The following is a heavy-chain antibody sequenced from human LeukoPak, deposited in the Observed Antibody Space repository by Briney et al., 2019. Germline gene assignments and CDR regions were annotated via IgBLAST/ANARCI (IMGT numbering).Heavy chain of an antibody. Sequence: SVKVSCKASGGTFSSYAISWVRQAPGQGLEWMGGIIPIFGTANYAQKFQGRVTITADESTSTAYMELSSLRSEGTAVYYCARGHYSGSYYFDYWGQGTLVTVSS. V-gene: IGHV1-69*13. CDR2: IIPIFGTA. J-gene: IGHJ4*02. CDR3: ARGHYSGSYYFDY. D-gene: IGHD1-26*01. CDR1: GGTFSSYA.